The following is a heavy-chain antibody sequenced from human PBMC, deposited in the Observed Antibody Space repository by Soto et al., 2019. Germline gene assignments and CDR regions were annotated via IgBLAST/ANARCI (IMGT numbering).Heavy chain of an antibody. V-gene: IGHV2-5*02. J-gene: IGHJ4*02. CDR1: GFSLSTTEVG. D-gene: IGHD1-26*01. Sequence: QITLKESGPALVKPTQTLTLTCTFSGFSLSTTEVGVGWIRQPPGKALEWLALIYWDDDKRYSPSLENRLTITKDTSKNQVVITMTNMDPVDTATYYCAHRRVRHSSWYSGANYFDYWGQGPLVTVSS. CDR3: AHRRVRHSSWYSGANYFDY. CDR2: IYWDDDK.